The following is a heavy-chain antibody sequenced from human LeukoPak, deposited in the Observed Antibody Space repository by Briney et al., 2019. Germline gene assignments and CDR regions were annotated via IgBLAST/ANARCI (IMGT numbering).Heavy chain of an antibody. J-gene: IGHJ5*02. CDR1: GYTFTSYD. CDR2: MNPNSGNT. Sequence: ASVKVSCKASGYTFTSYDINWVRQATGQGLEWMGWMNPNSGNTGYAQKFQGRVTMTRNTSISTAYMELSSLRSEDTAVYYCARERITRGNWFDPWGQGTLVTVSS. D-gene: IGHD2-15*01. V-gene: IGHV1-8*01. CDR3: ARERITRGNWFDP.